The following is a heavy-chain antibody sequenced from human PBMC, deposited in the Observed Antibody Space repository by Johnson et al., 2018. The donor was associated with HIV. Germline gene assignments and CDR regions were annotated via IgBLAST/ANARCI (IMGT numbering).Heavy chain of an antibody. CDR3: AKGPVDYGGNYDGFGI. J-gene: IGHJ3*02. V-gene: IGHV3-30*18. D-gene: IGHD4-23*01. CDR2: ISYDGSNK. Sequence: QVQVVESGGGVVQPGRSLRLSCAASGFTFSTYVMHWVRQAPGKGLEWVAVISYDGSNKYYADSVKGRFTISRDNSKNTLYLQMNSLRAEDTAVYFCAKGPVDYGGNYDGFGIWCQGTKVTVSS. CDR1: GFTFSTYV.